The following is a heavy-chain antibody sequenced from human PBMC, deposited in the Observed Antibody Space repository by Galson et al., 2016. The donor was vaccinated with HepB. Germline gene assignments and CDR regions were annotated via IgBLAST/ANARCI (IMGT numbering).Heavy chain of an antibody. CDR2: ISASNGYT. CDR1: GYTFTSYG. Sequence: SVKVSCKASGYTFTSYGISWVRQAPGQGLEWMGWISASNGYTNYAQRLQGRVTMTTDTSTSTAYMELRSLRSDDTAVYYCARSGGFWSGYAFDYWGRGTLVTVSS. V-gene: IGHV1-18*01. J-gene: IGHJ4*02. D-gene: IGHD3-3*01. CDR3: ARSGGFWSGYAFDY.